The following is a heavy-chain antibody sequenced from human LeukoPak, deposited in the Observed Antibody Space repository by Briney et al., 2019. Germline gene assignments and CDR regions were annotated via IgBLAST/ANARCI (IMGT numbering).Heavy chain of an antibody. CDR3: AREVVVTALVRYNWFDP. Sequence: ASVKVSCKASGYTFTGYYMHWVRQAPGQGLEWMGWSNPNSGGTNYAQKFQGRVTMTRDTSISTAYMELSRLRSDDTAVYYCAREVVVTALVRYNWFDPWGQGTLVTVSS. J-gene: IGHJ5*02. D-gene: IGHD2-21*02. CDR2: SNPNSGGT. V-gene: IGHV1-2*02. CDR1: GYTFTGYY.